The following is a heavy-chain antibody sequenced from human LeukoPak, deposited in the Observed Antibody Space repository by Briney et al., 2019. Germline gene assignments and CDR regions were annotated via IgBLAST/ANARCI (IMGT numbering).Heavy chain of an antibody. CDR3: ARDLGYYYDSSGGAFDI. V-gene: IGHV1-2*02. CDR2: INPNSGGT. D-gene: IGHD3-22*01. J-gene: IGHJ3*02. Sequence: ASVKVSCKASGYTFTGYYMLWVRQAPGQGLERMGWINPNSGGTNYAQKFQGRVTMTRDTSISTAYMELSRLRSDDTAVYYCARDLGYYYDSSGGAFDIWGQGTMVTVSS. CDR1: GYTFTGYY.